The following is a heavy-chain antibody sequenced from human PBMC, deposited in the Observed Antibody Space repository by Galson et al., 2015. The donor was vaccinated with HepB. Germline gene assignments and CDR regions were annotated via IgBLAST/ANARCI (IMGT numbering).Heavy chain of an antibody. Sequence: SLRLSCAVSGFSVTHNYMTWVRQAPGMGPEWVSSIYGDNNAYYGESVKGRFTVSRDESKNVLYLQMNDLRVEGTAVYYCARDYGHYYKSGALPFHYFDLWGQGILVTVSP. J-gene: IGHJ5*02. CDR3: ARDYGHYYKSGALPFHYFDL. CDR1: GFSVTHNY. D-gene: IGHD3-10*01. V-gene: IGHV3-53*01. CDR2: IYGDNNA.